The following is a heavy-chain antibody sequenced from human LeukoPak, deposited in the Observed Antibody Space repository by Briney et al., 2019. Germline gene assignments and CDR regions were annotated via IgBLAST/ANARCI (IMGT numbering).Heavy chain of an antibody. Sequence: GGSLRLSCAASGFTFDDSAMHWVRQAPGKGLEWVSGISWNSGSIGYADSVKGRFTISRDNAKNSLYLQMNSLRAEDTALYYCAKGSTTGTTGLGTQFDYWGQGTLVTVSS. V-gene: IGHV3-9*01. CDR2: ISWNSGSI. J-gene: IGHJ4*02. CDR3: AKGSTTGTTGLGTQFDY. D-gene: IGHD1-1*01. CDR1: GFTFDDSA.